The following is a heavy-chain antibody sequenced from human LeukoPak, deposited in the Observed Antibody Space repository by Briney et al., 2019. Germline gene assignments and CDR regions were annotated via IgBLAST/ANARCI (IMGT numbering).Heavy chain of an antibody. CDR1: GGSISTYY. CDR3: ARDTFYSETGSFEDWFDP. V-gene: IGHV4-59*01. CDR2: VHYSRNT. Sequence: SETLSLTCTVSGGSISTYYWSWIRQPPGKGLEWIGHVHYSRNTNSNPSLKSRITMSVDTSKTQFSLKLSSVTAADTAVYFCARDTFYSETGSFEDWFDPWGQGTLVTVSS. J-gene: IGHJ5*02. D-gene: IGHD3-10*01.